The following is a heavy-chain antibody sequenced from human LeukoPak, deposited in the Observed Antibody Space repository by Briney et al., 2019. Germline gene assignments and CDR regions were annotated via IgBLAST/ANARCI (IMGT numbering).Heavy chain of an antibody. CDR2: INPNSGGT. CDR3: ARSSSLSTGYYYYMDV. J-gene: IGHJ6*03. Sequence: GASVKVSCKASGYTFTGYYMHWVRQAPGQGLEWMGWINPNSGGTNYAQKFQGGVTMTRDTSISTAYMELSRLRSDDTAVYYCARSSSLSTGYYYYMDVWGKGTTVTVSS. CDR1: GYTFTGYY. V-gene: IGHV1-2*02. D-gene: IGHD6-13*01.